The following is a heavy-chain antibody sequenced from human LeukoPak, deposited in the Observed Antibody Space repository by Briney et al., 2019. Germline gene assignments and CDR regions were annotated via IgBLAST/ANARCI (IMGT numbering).Heavy chain of an antibody. D-gene: IGHD2-2*01. J-gene: IGHJ6*02. CDR3: AKDISGPAAMYYYGMDV. CDR1: GFTFDDYA. CDR2: ISGDGGST. Sequence: GGSLRLSCAASGFTFDDYAMHWVRPAPGKGLEWVSLISGDGGSTYYADSVKGRFTISRDNSKNSLYLQMNSLRTEDTALYYCAKDISGPAAMYYYGMDVWGQGTTVTVSS. V-gene: IGHV3-43*02.